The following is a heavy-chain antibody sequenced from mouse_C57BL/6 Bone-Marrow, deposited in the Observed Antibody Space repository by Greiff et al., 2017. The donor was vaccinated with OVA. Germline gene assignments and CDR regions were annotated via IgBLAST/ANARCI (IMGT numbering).Heavy chain of an antibody. J-gene: IGHJ2*01. D-gene: IGHD2-4*01. CDR3: ARERDYDPYYCDY. V-gene: IGHV3-6*01. Sequence: EVQLQESGPGLVKPSQSLSLTCSVTGYSITSGYYWNWIRQFPGNKLEWMGYISYDGSNNYNPSLKNRISITRDTSKNQFFLKLNSVTTEDTATYYCARERDYDPYYCDYWGQGTTLTVSS. CDR1: GYSITSGYY. CDR2: ISYDGSN.